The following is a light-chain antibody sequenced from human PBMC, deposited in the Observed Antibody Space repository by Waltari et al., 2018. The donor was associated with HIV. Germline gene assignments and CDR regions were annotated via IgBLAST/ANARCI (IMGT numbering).Light chain of an antibody. Sequence: QSVLTQTPSASGTPGQRVTISCSGSSSNIGSNYVYWYKQLPGTAPKLRIYRNNQRPSGVPDRFSCSKSGTSASLAISGLRSEDEADYYCAAWDNSLSVLVVFGGGTKLTVL. V-gene: IGLV1-47*01. CDR1: SSNIGSNY. CDR2: RNN. J-gene: IGLJ2*01. CDR3: AAWDNSLSVLVV.